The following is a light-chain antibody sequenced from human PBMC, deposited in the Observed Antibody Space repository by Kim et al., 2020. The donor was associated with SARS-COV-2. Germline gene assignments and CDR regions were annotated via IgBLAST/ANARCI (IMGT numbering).Light chain of an antibody. CDR2: DVS. J-gene: IGKJ3*01. Sequence: APLSLSPGDRATLPCRASQSVTSYLAWYQQKPGQAPRLLIYDVSNRATGVPARFSGYGSGTDFTLTISCLEPEDFAVYYCQQRETFGPGTKVDIK. CDR3: QQRET. CDR1: QSVTSY. V-gene: IGKV3-11*01.